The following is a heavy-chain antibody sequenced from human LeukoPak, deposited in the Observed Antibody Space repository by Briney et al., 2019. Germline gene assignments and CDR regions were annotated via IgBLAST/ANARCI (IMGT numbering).Heavy chain of an antibody. V-gene: IGHV1-18*01. CDR1: GYTFTSYG. CDR2: ISAYNGNT. J-gene: IGHJ3*02. CDR3: ARGGGVLLWFGDPLGAFDI. D-gene: IGHD3-10*01. Sequence: ASVKVSCKASGYTFTSYGISWVRQAPGQGLEWMGWISAYNGNTNYAQKLQGRVTMTTDTSTSTAYMELRSLRSDDTAVYYCARGGGVLLWFGDPLGAFDIWGQGTMVTVSS.